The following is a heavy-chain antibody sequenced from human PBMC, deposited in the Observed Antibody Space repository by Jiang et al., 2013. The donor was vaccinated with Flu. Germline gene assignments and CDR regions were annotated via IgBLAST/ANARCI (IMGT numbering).Heavy chain of an antibody. Sequence: GLVKPSETLSLTCTVSGGSVSSNSYQWSWIRQPPGKGLEWIGYIYYSGSTNYNPSLKSRVTISVDTSKNQFSLKLSSVTAADTAMYYCARVRGARDFDYWGQGTLVTVSS. CDR2: IYYSGST. CDR3: ARVRGARDFDY. CDR1: GGSVSSNSYQ. J-gene: IGHJ4*02. D-gene: IGHD3-10*01. V-gene: IGHV4-61*01.